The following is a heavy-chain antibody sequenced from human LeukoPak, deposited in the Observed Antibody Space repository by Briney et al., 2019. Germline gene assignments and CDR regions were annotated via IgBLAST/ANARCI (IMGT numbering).Heavy chain of an antibody. J-gene: IGHJ3*02. CDR3: ARDRSSGWYRRGGDAFDI. V-gene: IGHV3-30*03. D-gene: IGHD6-19*01. CDR1: GFTFSSYS. CDR2: ISYDGSNK. Sequence: GGSLRLSCAASGFTFSSYSMNWVRQAPGKGLEWVAVISYDGSNKYYADSVKGRFTISRDNSKNTLYLQMNSLRAEDTAVYYCARDRSSGWYRRGGDAFDIWGQGTMVTVSS.